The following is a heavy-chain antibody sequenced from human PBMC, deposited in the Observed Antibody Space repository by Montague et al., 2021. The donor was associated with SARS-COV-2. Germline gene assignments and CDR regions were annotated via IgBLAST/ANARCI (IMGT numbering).Heavy chain of an antibody. V-gene: IGHV4-31*03. CDR1: GGSISSGGYY. CDR2: IYYSGST. CDR3: ARVKTPRYYDILTGYSKDYF. J-gene: IGHJ1*01. Sequence: TRSLTCTVSGGSISSGGYYWSWIRQHPGKGLEWIGYIYYSGSTYYNPSLKSRVTISVDTSKNQFSLRLSSATAADTAVYYCARVKTPRYYDILTGYSKDYF. D-gene: IGHD3-9*01.